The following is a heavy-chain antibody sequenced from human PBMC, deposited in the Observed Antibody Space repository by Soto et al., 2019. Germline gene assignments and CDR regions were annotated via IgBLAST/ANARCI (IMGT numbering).Heavy chain of an antibody. Sequence: SETLSLTCTVSGGSISSYYWSWIRQPPGKGLEWIGYIYYSGSTNYNPPLKSRVTISVDTSKNQFSLKLSSVTAADTAVYYRARLYSNYVRYFDYWGQGTLVTVSS. CDR1: GGSISSYY. CDR2: IYYSGST. CDR3: ARLYSNYVRYFDY. D-gene: IGHD4-4*01. V-gene: IGHV4-59*08. J-gene: IGHJ4*02.